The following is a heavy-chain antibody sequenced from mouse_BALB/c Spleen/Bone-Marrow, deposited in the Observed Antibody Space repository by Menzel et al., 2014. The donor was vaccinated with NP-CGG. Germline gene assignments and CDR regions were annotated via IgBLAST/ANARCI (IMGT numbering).Heavy chain of an antibody. V-gene: IGHV1-54*01. Sequence: QVQLQQSGAELVRPGTSVKVSCKASGYAFTNYLIEWVKQRPGQGLEWIGVINPGSGATDYNEKFKGKATLTADKSSGTAYMHLSSLTSDDSAVYFCAREHGDYWGQGTSVTVSS. CDR2: INPGSGAT. CDR3: AREHGDY. J-gene: IGHJ4*01. CDR1: GYAFTNYL.